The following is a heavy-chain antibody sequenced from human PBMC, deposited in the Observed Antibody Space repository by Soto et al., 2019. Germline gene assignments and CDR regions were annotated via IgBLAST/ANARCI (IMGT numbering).Heavy chain of an antibody. CDR3: AGRLTTAASLDY. V-gene: IGHV3-53*01. CDR1: GFTVSNNH. J-gene: IGHJ4*02. D-gene: IGHD3-16*01. CDR2: VHGGGST. Sequence: EVQVVESGGGLIQPGGSLRLSCAASGFTVSNNHMTWVRQAAGKGLELVSFVHGGGSTSYADSVKGRFTISRDNSKNTLYLQMDSLRAEDTAIYYCAGRLTTAASLDYWGRGTLVTVSS.